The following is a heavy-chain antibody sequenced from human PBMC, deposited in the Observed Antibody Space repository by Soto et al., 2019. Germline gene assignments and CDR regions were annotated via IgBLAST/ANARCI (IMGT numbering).Heavy chain of an antibody. CDR1: GGSISSTPSY. CDR3: ARPRHHTAMVFDY. D-gene: IGHD5-18*01. J-gene: IGHJ4*01. Sequence: SETLSLTCTVSGGSISSTPSYWAWIRQPPGKGLEWVGSTYFGGSTYYNPSLKSRVSISVDTSKNQISLKVSPATATDTAVYFCARPRHHTAMVFDYWGQGTLVTVSS. V-gene: IGHV4-39*01. CDR2: TYFGGST.